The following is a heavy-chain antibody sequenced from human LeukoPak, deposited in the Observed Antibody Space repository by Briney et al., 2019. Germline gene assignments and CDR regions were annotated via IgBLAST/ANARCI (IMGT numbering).Heavy chain of an antibody. V-gene: IGHV4-4*07. CDR2: IYTSGST. D-gene: IGHD3-3*01. CDR1: GGSISSYY. J-gene: IGHJ3*02. Sequence: SETLSLTCTVSGGSISSYYWSRIRQPAGKGLEWIGRIYTSGSTNYNPSLKSRVTMSVDTSKNQFSLKLSSVTAADTAVYYCARASPLITIFGTDAFDIWGQGTMVTVSS. CDR3: ARASPLITIFGTDAFDI.